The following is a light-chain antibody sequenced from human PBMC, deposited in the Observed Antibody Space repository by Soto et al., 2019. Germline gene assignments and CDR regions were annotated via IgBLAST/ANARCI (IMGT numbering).Light chain of an antibody. CDR2: GAS. CDR1: QSVSSN. Sequence: EIVMTQSPATLSVSPGERATLSCRASQSVSSNLAWYQQTPGQAPRLLIYGASTRAAGIPARFSGSGSGTDFTLTISRLEPEDFAVYYCQQYGSSLTFGQGTKVDI. J-gene: IGKJ1*01. CDR3: QQYGSSLT. V-gene: IGKV3-15*01.